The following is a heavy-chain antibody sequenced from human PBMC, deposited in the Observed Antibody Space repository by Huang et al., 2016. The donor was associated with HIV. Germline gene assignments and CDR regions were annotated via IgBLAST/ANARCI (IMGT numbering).Heavy chain of an antibody. V-gene: IGHV4-34*02. CDR3: ARQWTILEWLLGLDV. CDR1: GGSFTGNY. J-gene: IGHJ6*02. D-gene: IGHD3-3*01. Sequence: QMQLQQRGAGLLKPSETLSLTCGVSGGSFTGNYLTWIRQAPGKGLEWIGEVSDSGATHDTPSLKGRVTLLLDKSNRELSLNLRSVTAADTAVYYCARQWTILEWLLGLDVWGQGTTVIVSS. CDR2: VSDSGAT.